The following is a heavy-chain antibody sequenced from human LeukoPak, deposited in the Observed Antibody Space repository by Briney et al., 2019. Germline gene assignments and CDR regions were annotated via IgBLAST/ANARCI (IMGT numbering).Heavy chain of an antibody. V-gene: IGHV6-1*01. Sequence: SQTLSLTCAISGDSVSSNSAAWNWIRQSPSRGLERLGRTYYRSKWYNDYAVSVKSRITINPDTSKNQFSLQLNSVTPEDTAVYYCAREELWFGELLSYYFDYWGQGTLVTVSS. CDR2: TYYRSKWYN. CDR3: AREELWFGELLSYYFDY. D-gene: IGHD3-10*01. CDR1: GDSVSSNSAA. J-gene: IGHJ4*02.